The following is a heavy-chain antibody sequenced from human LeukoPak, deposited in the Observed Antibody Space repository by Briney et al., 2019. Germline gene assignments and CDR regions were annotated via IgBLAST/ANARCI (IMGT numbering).Heavy chain of an antibody. CDR2: ISHSGST. V-gene: IGHV4-34*01. Sequence: PSETLSLTCAVYGGSFSGYYWSWIRQPPGKGLEWIGEISHSGSTNYNPSLKSRVTISVDTSKNQFSLKLSSVTAADTAVYYCARTTGYFDYWGQGTLVTVSS. J-gene: IGHJ4*02. CDR1: GGSFSGYY. D-gene: IGHD7-27*01. CDR3: ARTTGYFDY.